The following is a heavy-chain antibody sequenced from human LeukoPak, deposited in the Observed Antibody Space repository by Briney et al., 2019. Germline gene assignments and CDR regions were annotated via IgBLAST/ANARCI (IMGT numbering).Heavy chain of an antibody. CDR3: ARLLVGGSYYYYYYMDV. V-gene: IGHV4-59*01. J-gene: IGHJ6*03. D-gene: IGHD1-26*01. CDR1: GGSISSYY. CDR2: IYYSGST. Sequence: SETLSLTCTVSGGSISSYYWSWIRQPPGKGLEWIGYIYYSGSTNYNPSLKSRVTISVDTSKNQFSLKLSSVTAADTAVYYCARLLVGGSYYYYYYMDVWGKGTTVTISS.